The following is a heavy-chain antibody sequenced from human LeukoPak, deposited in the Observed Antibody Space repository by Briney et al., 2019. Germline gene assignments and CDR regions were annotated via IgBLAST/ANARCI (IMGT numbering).Heavy chain of an antibody. CDR3: ARHAPNYYGSGSYNTDFDY. CDR2: IYHSGST. CDR1: GYSISSGYY. V-gene: IGHV4-38-2*02. D-gene: IGHD3-10*01. J-gene: IGHJ4*02. Sequence: SETLSLTCTVSGYSISSGYYWGWIRQPPGKGLEWIGSIYHSGSTYYNPSLKSRVTISVDTSKNQFSLKLSPVTAADTAVYYCARHAPNYYGSGSYNTDFDYWGQGTLVTVSS.